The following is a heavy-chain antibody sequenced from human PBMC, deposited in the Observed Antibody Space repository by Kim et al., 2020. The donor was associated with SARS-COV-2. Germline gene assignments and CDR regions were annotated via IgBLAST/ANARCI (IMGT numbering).Heavy chain of an antibody. CDR1: GFTFSSYA. V-gene: IGHV3-23*01. CDR2: ISGSGGST. CDR3: AKVGSVDTAMVTSWYFDL. J-gene: IGHJ2*01. D-gene: IGHD5-18*01. Sequence: GGSLRLSCAASGFTFSSYAMSWGRQAPGKGLEWVSAISGSGGSTYYADSVKGRFTISRDNSKNTLYLQMNSLRAEDTAVYYCAKVGSVDTAMVTSWYFDLWGRGTLVTVSS.